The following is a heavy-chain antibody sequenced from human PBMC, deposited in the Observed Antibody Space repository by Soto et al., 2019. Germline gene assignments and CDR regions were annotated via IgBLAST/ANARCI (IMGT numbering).Heavy chain of an antibody. D-gene: IGHD3-10*01. Sequence: EVQLLESGGGLIQPGGSLRLSCAASGFTFSSSAMSWVRQAPGKGLEWVSAISTSGGSTYSADSVKGRFTISRDNSKNTLFLQMNSLRAEDTAVYYCARGMIRGVMFDYWGQGTLVTVSS. CDR3: ARGMIRGVMFDY. CDR1: GFTFSSSA. V-gene: IGHV3-23*01. J-gene: IGHJ4*02. CDR2: ISTSGGST.